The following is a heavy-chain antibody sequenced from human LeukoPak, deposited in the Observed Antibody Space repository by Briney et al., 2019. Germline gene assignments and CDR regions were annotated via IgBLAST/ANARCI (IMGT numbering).Heavy chain of an antibody. CDR1: GFTFSSYG. CDR2: IKQDGSEK. D-gene: IGHD2-2*02. J-gene: IGHJ4*02. V-gene: IGHV3-7*01. Sequence: GGSLRLSCAASGFTFSSYGMHWVRQAPGKGLEWVANIKQDGSEKYYVDSVKGRFTISRDNAKNSLYLQMNSLRAEDTAVYYCARDEPLVVVPAAVPIFDYWGQGTLVTVSS. CDR3: ARDEPLVVVPAAVPIFDY.